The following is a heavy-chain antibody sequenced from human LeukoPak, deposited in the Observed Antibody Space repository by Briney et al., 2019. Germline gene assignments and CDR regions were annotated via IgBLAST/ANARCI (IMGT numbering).Heavy chain of an antibody. D-gene: IGHD3-22*01. CDR2: INPNSGGT. V-gene: IGHV1-2*02. J-gene: IGHJ3*01. CDR3: ARVGDSSGSAFDV. CDR1: GYTFTGYY. Sequence: ASVKVSCKASGYTFTGYYMHWVRQAPGQGLEWMGWINPNSGGTNYAQKFQGRVTMARDTSISTAYMELSRLRSDDTAVYYCARVGDSSGSAFDVWGQGTMVTVSS.